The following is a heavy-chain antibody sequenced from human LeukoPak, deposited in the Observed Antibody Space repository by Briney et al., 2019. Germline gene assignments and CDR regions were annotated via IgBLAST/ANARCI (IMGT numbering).Heavy chain of an antibody. J-gene: IGHJ3*02. CDR3: ARVLRDGHNDPFDN. D-gene: IGHD5-24*01. CDR1: GGSISSSSYF. CDR2: VFYTGDT. V-gene: IGHV4-39*01. Sequence: PSETLSLTCTVSGGSISSSSYFWGWIRQPPGKGLEWIGSVFYTGDTYYSPSLKSRVTLSVDTSKNHFSLRLTSVTAADAAVYYCARVLRDGHNDPFDNWGQGTLVTVSS.